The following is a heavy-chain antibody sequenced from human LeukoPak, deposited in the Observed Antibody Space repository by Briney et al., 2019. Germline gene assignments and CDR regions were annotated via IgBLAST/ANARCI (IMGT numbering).Heavy chain of an antibody. CDR3: ASQYCSSTSCYFPARVEFDY. V-gene: IGHV3-7*01. D-gene: IGHD2-2*01. CDR2: IKQDGSEK. CDR1: GFTFSSYW. J-gene: IGHJ4*02. Sequence: GGSLRLSCAASGFTFSSYWMSWVRQAPGKGLEWVANIKQDGSEKYYVDSVKGRFTISRDNAKNSLYLQMNSLRAEDTAVYYCASQYCSSTSCYFPARVEFDYWGQGTLVTVSS.